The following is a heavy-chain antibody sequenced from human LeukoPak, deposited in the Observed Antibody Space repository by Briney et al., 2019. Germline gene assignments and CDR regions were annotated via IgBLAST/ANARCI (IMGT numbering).Heavy chain of an antibody. CDR3: ANKLDGYTGGY. Sequence: ASVKVSCKASGGTFSSYAISWVRQAPGQGLEWMGGIIPIFGTANYAQKFQGRVTITADESTSTAYMELSSLRSEDTAVYYCANKLDGYTGGYWGQGTLVTVSS. CDR2: IIPIFGTA. J-gene: IGHJ4*02. CDR1: GGTFSSYA. D-gene: IGHD5-24*01. V-gene: IGHV1-69*13.